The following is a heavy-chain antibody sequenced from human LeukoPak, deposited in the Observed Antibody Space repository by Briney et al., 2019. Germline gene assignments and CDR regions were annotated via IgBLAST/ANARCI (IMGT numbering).Heavy chain of an antibody. CDR1: GFTFSSYW. CDR3: ARLTYYYDSSGYYLDY. V-gene: IGHV3-74*01. J-gene: IGHJ4*02. D-gene: IGHD3-22*01. Sequence: GGSLRLSCAASGFTFSSYWMHWVRQAPGKGLVWVSHINSDGSSTSYADSVKGRFTISRDNAKNTLYLQMNSLRAEDTAVYYCARLTYYYDSSGYYLDYWGQGALVTVSS. CDR2: INSDGSST.